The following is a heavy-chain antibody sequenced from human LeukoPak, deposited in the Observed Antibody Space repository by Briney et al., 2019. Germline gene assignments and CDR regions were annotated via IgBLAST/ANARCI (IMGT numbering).Heavy chain of an antibody. V-gene: IGHV1-2*06. CDR3: ARDYQAARPTLNYYMDV. Sequence: ASVKVSCKASGYTFTGYYIHWVRQAPGQGLEWMGRINPNSGGTNYAQKFQGRVTMTRDTSISTAYMELSRLRSDDTAVYYCARDYQAARPTLNYYMDVWGKGTTVTVSS. J-gene: IGHJ6*03. CDR2: INPNSGGT. CDR1: GYTFTGYY. D-gene: IGHD6-6*01.